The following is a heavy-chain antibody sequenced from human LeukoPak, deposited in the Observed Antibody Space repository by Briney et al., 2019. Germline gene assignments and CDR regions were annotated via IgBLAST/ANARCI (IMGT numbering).Heavy chain of an antibody. CDR3: AKTSYYDSSGYYYGLIYFDY. D-gene: IGHD3-22*01. J-gene: IGHJ4*02. CDR1: GFTFRSYA. CDR2: ISGSGGST. Sequence: PGGSLRLSCAASGFTFRSYAMSWVRQAPGKGLEWVSAISGSGGSTYYADSVKGRFTISRDNSKNTLYLQMNSLRAEDTAVYYCAKTSYYDSSGYYYGLIYFDYWGQGTLVTVSS. V-gene: IGHV3-23*01.